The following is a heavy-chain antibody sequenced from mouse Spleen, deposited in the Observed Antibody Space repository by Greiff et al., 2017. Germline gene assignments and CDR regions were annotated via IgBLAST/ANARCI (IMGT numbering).Heavy chain of an antibody. D-gene: IGHD6-1*01. CDR2: IYPGSGST. Sequence: QVQLQQPGAELVKPGASVKMSCKASGYTFTSYWITWVKQRPGQGLEWIGDIYPGSGSTNYNEKFKSKATLTVDTSSSTAYMQLSSLTSEDSAVYYCERRSLAPGGFAYWGQGTLVTVSA. CDR3: ERRSLAPGGFAY. V-gene: IGHV1-55*01. CDR1: GYTFTSYW. J-gene: IGHJ3*01.